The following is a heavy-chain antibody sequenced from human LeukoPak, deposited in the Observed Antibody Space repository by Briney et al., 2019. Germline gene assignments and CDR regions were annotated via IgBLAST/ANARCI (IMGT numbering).Heavy chain of an antibody. D-gene: IGHD4-11*01. CDR2: IFYTGSS. J-gene: IGHJ4*02. V-gene: IGHV4-59*11. CDR1: GASINTHY. CDR3: ATSSSYSNYRYFDY. Sequence: SETLSLTCTVSGASINTHYWTWIRQPPGKGLEWIGHIFYTGSSNYNPSLKSRVTISLSRPNSQFSLRLTSVTAADTAVYYCATSSSYSNYRYFDYWGQGTLVTVSS.